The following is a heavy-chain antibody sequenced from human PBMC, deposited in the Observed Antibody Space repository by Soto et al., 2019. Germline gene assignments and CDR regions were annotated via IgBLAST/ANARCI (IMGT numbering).Heavy chain of an antibody. CDR2: ISYDGSNK. Sequence: QVQLVESGGGVVQPGRSLRLSCTASGFTFSSYGMHWVRQAPGKGLEWVAVISYDGSNKYYADSVKGRFTISRDNSKNTLYLQMNSLRAEDTAVYYCAKDRISGWYYFDYWGQGTLVTVSS. D-gene: IGHD6-19*01. V-gene: IGHV3-30*18. J-gene: IGHJ4*02. CDR3: AKDRISGWYYFDY. CDR1: GFTFSSYG.